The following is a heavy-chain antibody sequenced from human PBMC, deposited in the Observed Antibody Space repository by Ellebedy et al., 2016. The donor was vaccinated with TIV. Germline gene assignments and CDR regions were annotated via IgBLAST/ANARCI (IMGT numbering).Heavy chain of an antibody. Sequence: MPSETLSLTCTVSGGSIAGHPYYWGWIRQPPGKGLEWVGSVTNSGISYYNPSLKSRVSISVDTSKNQFSLKLSSVTAADTAVYYCAREGGLRYFDWPETPFDYWGQGTLVTVSS. CDR3: AREGGLRYFDWPETPFDY. CDR2: VTNSGIS. V-gene: IGHV4-39*02. CDR1: GGSIAGHPYY. J-gene: IGHJ4*02. D-gene: IGHD3-9*01.